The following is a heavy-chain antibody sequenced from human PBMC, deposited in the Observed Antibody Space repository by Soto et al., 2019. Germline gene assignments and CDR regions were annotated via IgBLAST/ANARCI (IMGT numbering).Heavy chain of an antibody. J-gene: IGHJ4*02. CDR3: GRVSSWTKVEY. Sequence: QVPLVQSGAEVKNPGSSVKVSCKASGGTVSNSAISWLRQAPGQGLEWMGGIIPIFGSATYSQKFQDRVTITADESTGTGYMELSSLTSEDTAVYFCGRVSSWTKVEYWGQVTLVTVSS. D-gene: IGHD6-13*01. CDR2: IIPIFGSA. CDR1: GGTVSNSA. V-gene: IGHV1-69*01.